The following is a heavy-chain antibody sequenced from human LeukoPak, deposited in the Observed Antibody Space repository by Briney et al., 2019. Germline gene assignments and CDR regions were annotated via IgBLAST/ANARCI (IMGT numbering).Heavy chain of an antibody. CDR1: GFTFSSYA. CDR2: IYIDGSST. J-gene: IGHJ4*02. CDR3: TRGASARQDY. V-gene: IGHV3-74*01. Sequence: PGGSLRLSCAASGFTFSSYAMSWVRQAPGKGLVWVSRIYIDGSSTNYADSVKGRFTISRDNAKNTLYLQMDGLRVEDTAVYYCTRGASARQDYWGQGTLVTVSS. D-gene: IGHD2-2*01.